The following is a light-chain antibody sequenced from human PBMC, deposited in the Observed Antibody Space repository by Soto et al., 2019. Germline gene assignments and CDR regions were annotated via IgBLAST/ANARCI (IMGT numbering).Light chain of an antibody. J-gene: IGKJ3*01. Sequence: EIVMTQSPATLSVSPGERATLSCRASQSLSSNLAWYQQKPGQAPRLLIYGASTRATGIPARFSGSGSGTEFTLTISRLEPEDFAVYYCQQYGSSPFTFGPGTKVDIK. V-gene: IGKV3-15*01. CDR2: GAS. CDR1: QSLSSN. CDR3: QQYGSSPFT.